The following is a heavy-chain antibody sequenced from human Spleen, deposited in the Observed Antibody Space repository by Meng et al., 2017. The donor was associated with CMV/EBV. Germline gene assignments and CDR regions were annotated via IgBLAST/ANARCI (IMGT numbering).Heavy chain of an antibody. CDR1: GFTFSSST. D-gene: IGHD3-22*01. V-gene: IGHV3-21*01. Sequence: GGSLRLSCEASGFTFSSSTMNWVRQAPGKGLEWVSSISSLSNDIYYADTVKGRFTISRDNAKNSLYLEMNSLGAEDTATYYCARAYYYDSSGYYPTLFDYWGQGTLVTVSS. J-gene: IGHJ4*02. CDR2: ISSLSNDI. CDR3: ARAYYYDSSGYYPTLFDY.